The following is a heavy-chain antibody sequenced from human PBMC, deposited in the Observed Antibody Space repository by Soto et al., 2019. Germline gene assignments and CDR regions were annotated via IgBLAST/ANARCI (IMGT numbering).Heavy chain of an antibody. V-gene: IGHV4-39*01. D-gene: IGHD2-15*01. Sequence: QLQLQESGPGLVKPSETLSLTCTVSGGSISSSSYYWGWIRQPPGKGLEWIGSIYYSGSTYYNPSLKSRVPISVDTSKIRFSLKLSSVTAADTAVYYCARHVGDIVVVVADTINWFDPWGQGTLVTVSS. CDR2: IYYSGST. CDR3: ARHVGDIVVVVADTINWFDP. CDR1: GGSISSSSYY. J-gene: IGHJ5*02.